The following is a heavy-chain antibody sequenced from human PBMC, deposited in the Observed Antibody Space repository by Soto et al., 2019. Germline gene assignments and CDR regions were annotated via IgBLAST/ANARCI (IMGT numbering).Heavy chain of an antibody. Sequence: SETLSLTCAVSGGSISSSNWWSWVRQPPGKGLEWIGEIYHSGSTNYNPSLKSRVTISVDKSKNQFSLKLSSVTAADTAVYYCARDEGYGSGSYRFGYWGQGTLVTVSS. J-gene: IGHJ4*02. D-gene: IGHD3-10*01. V-gene: IGHV4-4*02. CDR3: ARDEGYGSGSYRFGY. CDR2: IYHSGST. CDR1: GGSISSSNW.